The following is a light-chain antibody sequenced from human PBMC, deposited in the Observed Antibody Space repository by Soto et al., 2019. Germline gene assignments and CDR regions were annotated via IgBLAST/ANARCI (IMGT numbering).Light chain of an antibody. Sequence: DIQMTQSPSTLSGSVGDRVTITCRVSQTISSWLAWYQQKPGKAPKLLIYKASTLTSGVPSRFSGSGSGTEFTLTISSLQPDDFATYYCQHYNSYSEAFGQGTKVEL. J-gene: IGKJ1*01. V-gene: IGKV1-5*03. CDR1: QTISSW. CDR3: QHYNSYSEA. CDR2: KAS.